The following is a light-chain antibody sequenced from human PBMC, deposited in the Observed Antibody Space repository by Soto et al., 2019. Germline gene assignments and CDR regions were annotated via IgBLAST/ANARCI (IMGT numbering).Light chain of an antibody. V-gene: IGKV1-5*01. J-gene: IGKJ1*01. CDR2: DAS. CDR3: QQSYNTPQT. Sequence: DIQMTQSPSTLSASVGDRVTITCRASQSISSWLAWYQQKPGKAPKLLIYDASSLESGVPSRFSGSGSGTEFTLTISSLQPEDFATYYCQQSYNTPQTFGQGTKVDLK. CDR1: QSISSW.